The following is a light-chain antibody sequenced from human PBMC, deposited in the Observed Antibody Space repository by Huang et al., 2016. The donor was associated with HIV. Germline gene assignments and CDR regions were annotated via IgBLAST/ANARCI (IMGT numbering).Light chain of an antibody. CDR1: QSISNW. Sequence: DIQMTQSPSTLSASVGDRVTITCRASQSISNWLAWYQQKPEKAPKLLIYKASNVKSGVPSRFSGSGSGTEFTLTISSLQPDDFATYYCQQFDSNPYTFGQGTKLEIK. CDR2: KAS. CDR3: QQFDSNPYT. V-gene: IGKV1-5*03. J-gene: IGKJ2*01.